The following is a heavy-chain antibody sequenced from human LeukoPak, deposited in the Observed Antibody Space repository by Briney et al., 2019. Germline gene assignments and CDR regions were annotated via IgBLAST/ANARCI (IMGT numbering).Heavy chain of an antibody. CDR3: ARPHSETYYTDYFDY. J-gene: IGHJ4*02. CDR2: IIGSGGST. Sequence: GASLRLSCAPSGFTFSSYGMSWVPQAPGKGLEWVSAIIGSGGSTYYADSVKGRFTICRDNSKNTLYLQMYSLRAEDTAVYYCARPHSETYYTDYFDYWGQGTLVTVSS. D-gene: IGHD1-26*01. CDR1: GFTFSSYG. V-gene: IGHV3-23*01.